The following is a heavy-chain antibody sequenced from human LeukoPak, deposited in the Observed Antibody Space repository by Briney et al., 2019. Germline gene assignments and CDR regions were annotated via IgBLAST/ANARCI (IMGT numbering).Heavy chain of an antibody. CDR3: ARGRIAARPGRYFDL. D-gene: IGHD6-6*01. CDR1: GGSISSSSYY. V-gene: IGHV4-39*07. CDR2: IYYSGST. J-gene: IGHJ2*01. Sequence: SETLSLTCTVSGGSISSSSYYWGWIRQPPGKGLEWIGNIYYSGSTYYNPSLKSRVTISVDTSKNQFSLKLSSVTAADTAVYYCARGRIAARPGRYFDLWGRGTLVTVSS.